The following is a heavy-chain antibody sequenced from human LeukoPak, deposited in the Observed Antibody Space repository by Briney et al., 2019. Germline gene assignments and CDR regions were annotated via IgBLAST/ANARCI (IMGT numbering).Heavy chain of an antibody. V-gene: IGHV1-18*01. D-gene: IGHD3-10*01. CDR3: ARDHHGSGSYSPTSYYFDY. CDR1: GYTFTSYG. Sequence: ASVKVSCKASGYTFTSYGISWVRQAPGQGLEWMGWISAYNGNTNYAQKLQGRVTMTTDTSTSTAYMELRSLRSDDTAVYYCARDHHGSGSYSPTSYYFDYWGQGTLVTVSP. J-gene: IGHJ4*02. CDR2: ISAYNGNT.